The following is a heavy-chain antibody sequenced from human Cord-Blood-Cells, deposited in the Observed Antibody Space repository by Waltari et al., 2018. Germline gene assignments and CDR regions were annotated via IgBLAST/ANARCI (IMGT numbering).Heavy chain of an antibody. Sequence: EVQLVESGGGVVQPGWSLRLSCAASGFTFSSYAMPWVRQATGKGLEWVSAIGTAGDTYYPGSVKGRFTISRENAKNSLYLQMNSLRAGDTAVYYCARRSGDAFDIWGQGTMVTVSS. J-gene: IGHJ3*02. CDR2: IGTAGDT. CDR3: ARRSGDAFDI. CDR1: GFTFSSYA. D-gene: IGHD3-3*01. V-gene: IGHV3-13*01.